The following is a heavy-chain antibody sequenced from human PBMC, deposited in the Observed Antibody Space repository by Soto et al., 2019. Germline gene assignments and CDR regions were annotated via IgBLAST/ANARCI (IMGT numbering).Heavy chain of an antibody. J-gene: IGHJ3*01. Sequence: SETLSLTCTVSGGSSSSSSYYWGWIRQPPGKGLEWIGSIYYSGYTYYNPSLKSRVTISVDNAKNTLYLQLNSLRVEDTAVYFCVRDRGFPDSFDLWGQGTMVTVSS. V-gene: IGHV4-39*02. D-gene: IGHD3-10*01. CDR1: GGSSSSSSYY. CDR3: VRDRGFPDSFDL. CDR2: IYYSGYT.